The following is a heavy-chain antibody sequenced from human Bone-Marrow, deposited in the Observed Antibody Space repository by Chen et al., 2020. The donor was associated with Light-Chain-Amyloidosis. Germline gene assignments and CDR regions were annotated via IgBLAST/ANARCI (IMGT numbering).Heavy chain of an antibody. CDR3: ARMFGFCSGGSCYSAYFDY. Sequence: QLQLQESGPGLVRPSEPLSLTCTVSGGSISINSYYWGWIRQTPGKGLAWIGSMSYSGSTYYSPSLKSRVTISVDTPKNQFSLRLNSVTAADTALYYCARMFGFCSGGSCYSAYFDYWGQGALVTVSS. V-gene: IGHV4-39*01. D-gene: IGHD2-15*01. CDR1: GGSISINSYY. CDR2: MSYSGST. J-gene: IGHJ4*02.